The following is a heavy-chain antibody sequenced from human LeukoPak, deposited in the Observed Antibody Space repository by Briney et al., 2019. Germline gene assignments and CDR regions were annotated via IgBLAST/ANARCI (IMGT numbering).Heavy chain of an antibody. D-gene: IGHD2-2*01. CDR1: GFTFSSYS. CDR2: IKSKTDGGTT. Sequence: NSGGSLRLSCAASGFTFSSYSMNWVRQAPGKGLEWLGRIKSKTDGGTTDYAAPVKGRFTISRDDSKTTLYLQMNSLKTEDTAVYYCTTRCSNTSCFGNWFDPWGQGTLVTVSS. V-gene: IGHV3-15*01. CDR3: TTRCSNTSCFGNWFDP. J-gene: IGHJ5*02.